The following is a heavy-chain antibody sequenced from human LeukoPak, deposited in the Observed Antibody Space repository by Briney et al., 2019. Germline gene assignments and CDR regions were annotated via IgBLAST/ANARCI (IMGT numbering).Heavy chain of an antibody. J-gene: IGHJ5*02. CDR2: INPSAGRT. D-gene: IGHD4-23*01. CDR1: GYTFTSYY. Sequence: ASVKVSCKASGYTFTSYYMHRVRQAPGQGLEWMGIINPSAGRTSYAQKFQGRVTMTRDTSTSTVYMELSSLRYEDTAVYYCAKGAAADYGGNSGNNWFDPRGQGTLVIVSS. CDR3: AKGAAADYGGNSGNNWFDP. V-gene: IGHV1-46*01.